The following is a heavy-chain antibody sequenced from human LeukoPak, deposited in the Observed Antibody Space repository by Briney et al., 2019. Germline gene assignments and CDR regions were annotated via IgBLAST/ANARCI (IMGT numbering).Heavy chain of an antibody. Sequence: GGSLRLSCAASGFTFGSYGMHWVRQAPGKGLEWVSAISGSGGSTYYADSVKGRFTISRDNSKNTLYLQMNSLRAEDTAVYYCARLIAVAGPNWFDPWGQGTLVTVSS. CDR3: ARLIAVAGPNWFDP. CDR2: ISGSGGST. D-gene: IGHD6-19*01. CDR1: GFTFGSYG. J-gene: IGHJ5*02. V-gene: IGHV3-23*01.